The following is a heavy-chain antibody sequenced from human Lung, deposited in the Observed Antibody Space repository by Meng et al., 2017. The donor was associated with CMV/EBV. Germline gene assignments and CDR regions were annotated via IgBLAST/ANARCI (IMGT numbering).Heavy chain of an antibody. CDR1: GFTFSGCA. CDR3: TSPGGGSSWYGY. CDR2: IRSKANSYAT. D-gene: IGHD6-13*01. Sequence: DSGFTFSGCAMHWVRQASGKGLEWVGRIRSKANSYATAYAASVRGRFTISRDDSKNTAYLQMNSLKTEDTAVYYCTSPGGGSSWYGYWGQGTLVTVSS. V-gene: IGHV3-73*01. J-gene: IGHJ4*02.